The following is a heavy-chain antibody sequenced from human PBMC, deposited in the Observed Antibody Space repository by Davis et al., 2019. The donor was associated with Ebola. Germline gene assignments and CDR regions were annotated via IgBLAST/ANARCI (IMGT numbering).Heavy chain of an antibody. Sequence: ASVKVSCKASGYTFTDYTIHWMRQAPGQGLEWLGRVILKSGATNSAQKFQGRVTMTRDTSISTVYMELSSLRYDDTADYYCARGHNYAHEYWGQGTLVTVSS. D-gene: IGHD4-11*01. CDR1: GYTFTDYT. CDR3: ARGHNYAHEY. CDR2: VILKSGAT. V-gene: IGHV1-2*06. J-gene: IGHJ4*02.